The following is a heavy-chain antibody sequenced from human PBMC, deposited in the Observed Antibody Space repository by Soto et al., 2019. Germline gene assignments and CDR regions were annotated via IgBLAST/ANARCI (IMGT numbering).Heavy chain of an antibody. V-gene: IGHV3-21*01. J-gene: IGHJ6*03. CDR2: ISSSSSYI. Sequence: GGSLRLSCAASGFTFSSYSMNWVRQAPGKGLEWVSSISSSSSYIYYADSVKGRFTISRDKAKNSLYLQMNSLRAEDTAVYYCARDRGISSWAYYYYYMDVWGKGTTVTVSS. CDR1: GFTFSSYS. D-gene: IGHD6-13*01. CDR3: ARDRGISSWAYYYYYMDV.